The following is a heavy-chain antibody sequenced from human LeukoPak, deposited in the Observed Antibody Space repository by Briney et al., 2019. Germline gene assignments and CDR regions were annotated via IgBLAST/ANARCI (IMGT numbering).Heavy chain of an antibody. CDR1: GFTFSSYD. V-gene: IGHV3-30*04. D-gene: IGHD3-22*01. CDR3: ARDMGDSSGYFDY. Sequence: GGSLRLSCAASGFTFSSYDMHWVRQAPGKGLEWVAVISYDGSNKYYADSVRGRFTISRDNSKNTLYLQMNSLRAEDTAVYYCARDMGDSSGYFDYWGQGTLVTVPS. J-gene: IGHJ4*02. CDR2: ISYDGSNK.